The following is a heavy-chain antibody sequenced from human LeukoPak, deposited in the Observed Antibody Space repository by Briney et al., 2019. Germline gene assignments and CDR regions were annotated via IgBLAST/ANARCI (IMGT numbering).Heavy chain of an antibody. CDR3: AAGGISPLFDY. D-gene: IGHD3-16*01. CDR2: FDPEHREA. CDR1: GYSLTDLS. Sequence: GASVKVSCKVSGYSLTDLSMHWVRQAPGNGLEWMGGFDPEHREAIYAQKFQGRVSITEDTSTDTAYMELSSLRSEDTAVYYGAAGGISPLFDYGGKGPRVTVSS. J-gene: IGHJ4*02. V-gene: IGHV1-24*01.